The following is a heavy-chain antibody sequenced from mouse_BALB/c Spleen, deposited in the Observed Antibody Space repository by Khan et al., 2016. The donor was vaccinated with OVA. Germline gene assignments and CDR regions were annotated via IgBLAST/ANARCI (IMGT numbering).Heavy chain of an antibody. CDR2: IWTDGNT. CDR3: ARQPYYHYNIMDY. Sequence: QVQLKESGPGLVAPSQSLSITCTISGFSLTNYGVHWVRQPPGKGLEWLVVIWTDGNTAYNSALKSRLTISKDNSKSQVFLKMNSLRTDDTAMYFCARQPYYHYNIMDYWGQGTSVTVSS. V-gene: IGHV2-6-1*01. D-gene: IGHD2-10*01. J-gene: IGHJ4*01. CDR1: GFSLTNYG.